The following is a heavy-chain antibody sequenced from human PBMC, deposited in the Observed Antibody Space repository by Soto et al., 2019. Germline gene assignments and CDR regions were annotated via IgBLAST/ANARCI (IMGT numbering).Heavy chain of an antibody. D-gene: IGHD3-22*01. CDR1: GGTFSGYA. Sequence: SVKVSCKASGGTFSGYAISWVRQAPGQGLEWMGGIIPIFGTANYAQKFQGRVTITADKSTSTAYMELSSLRSEDTAVYYCASPSYYYDSSGYYSFDYWGQGTLVTVSS. V-gene: IGHV1-69*06. CDR3: ASPSYYYDSSGYYSFDY. CDR2: IIPIFGTA. J-gene: IGHJ4*02.